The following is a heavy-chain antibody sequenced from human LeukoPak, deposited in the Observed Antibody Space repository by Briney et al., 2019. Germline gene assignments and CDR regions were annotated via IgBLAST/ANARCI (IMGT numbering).Heavy chain of an antibody. CDR3: ARVHDSSGYYPPHFDY. CDR1: GYTFTGYY. D-gene: IGHD3-22*01. J-gene: IGHJ4*02. Sequence: GASVKVSCKASGYTFTGYYMHWVRQAPGQGLEWMGWINPNSGGTNYAQKFQGRVTMTRDTSISTAYMELSRLRSDDTAVYYCARVHDSSGYYPPHFDYWGQGTLVTVSS. CDR2: INPNSGGT. V-gene: IGHV1-2*02.